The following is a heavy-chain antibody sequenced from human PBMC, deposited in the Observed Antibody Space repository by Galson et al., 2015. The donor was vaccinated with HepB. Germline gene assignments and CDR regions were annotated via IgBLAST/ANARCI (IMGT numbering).Heavy chain of an antibody. J-gene: IGHJ4*02. V-gene: IGHV3-30*18. CDR3: AKSDYYGSGSYYKNDY. Sequence: SLRLSCAASGFTFSSYGMHWVRQAPGKGLEWVAVISYDGSNKYYADSVKGRFTISRDNANNTLYLQMNSLRAEDTAVYYCAKSDYYGSGSYYKNDYWGQVTLVTVSS. D-gene: IGHD3-10*01. CDR1: GFTFSSYG. CDR2: ISYDGSNK.